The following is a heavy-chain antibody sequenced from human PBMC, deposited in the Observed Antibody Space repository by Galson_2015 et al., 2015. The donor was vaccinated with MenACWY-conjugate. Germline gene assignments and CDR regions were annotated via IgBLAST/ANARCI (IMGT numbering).Heavy chain of an antibody. Sequence: ETLSLTCTVSGGSVSNYYWNWIRQPPGKGLEWIGYIYYSGSTNYNPSLKSRVTISVDTSKNQFSLKVNSVTAADTAVYYCARLSVGGWFDPWGQGTLVTVSS. CDR1: GGSVSNYY. CDR3: ARLSVGGWFDP. D-gene: IGHD2-15*01. V-gene: IGHV4-59*02. CDR2: IYYSGST. J-gene: IGHJ5*02.